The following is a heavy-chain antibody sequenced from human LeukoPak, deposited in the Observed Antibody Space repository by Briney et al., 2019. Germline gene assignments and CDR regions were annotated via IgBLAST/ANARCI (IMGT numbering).Heavy chain of an antibody. Sequence: GGSLRLSCAASGFTFSNAWMSWVRQAPGKGLEWVGRIKSKTDGGTTDYAAPVKGRFTISRDDPKNTLYLQMNSLKTEDTAVYYCTTAYLYDILTGYYEPFDYWGQGTLVTVSS. CDR1: GFTFSNAW. D-gene: IGHD3-9*01. CDR2: IKSKTDGGTT. V-gene: IGHV3-15*01. CDR3: TTAYLYDILTGYYEPFDY. J-gene: IGHJ4*02.